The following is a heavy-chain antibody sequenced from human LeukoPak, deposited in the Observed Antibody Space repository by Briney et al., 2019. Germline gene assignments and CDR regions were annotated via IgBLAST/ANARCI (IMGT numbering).Heavy chain of an antibody. J-gene: IGHJ4*02. V-gene: IGHV1-2*02. CDR3: ARGRGPVATNPSDF. CDR2: INPNSGGT. Sequence: ASVKVSCKASGYTFTGYYMHWVRQAPGQGLEWMGWINPNSGGTNYAQKFQGRVTMTRDTSISTAYMELSRLRAEDTAVYYCARGRGPVATNPSDFWGQGTRVTVSS. CDR1: GYTFTGYY. D-gene: IGHD5-12*01.